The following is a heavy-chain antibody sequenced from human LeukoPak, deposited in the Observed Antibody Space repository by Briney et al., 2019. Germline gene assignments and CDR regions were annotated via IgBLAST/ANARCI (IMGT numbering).Heavy chain of an antibody. D-gene: IGHD3-10*01. CDR2: INAGNGNT. Sequence: GASVKVSCKASGYTFIGYSIYWLRQAPGQRLEWMGWINAGNGNTKYSQKFQGRVTITRDTSASTAYMELSSLRSEDTAVYYCATLWFHDYWGQGTLVTVSS. V-gene: IGHV1-3*01. CDR1: GYTFIGYS. J-gene: IGHJ4*02. CDR3: ATLWFHDY.